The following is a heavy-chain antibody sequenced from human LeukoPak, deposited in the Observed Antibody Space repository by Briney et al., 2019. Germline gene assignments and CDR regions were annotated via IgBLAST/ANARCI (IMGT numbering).Heavy chain of an antibody. CDR2: ISGSGGST. Sequence: GGSLRLSCAASGFTFSSYAMSWVRQAPGKGLEWVSAISGSGGSTYYAESVKGRFNIPRDNSKNTLYLQMNSLRAEDTAVYYCAKDIPDCGGDCYPFGFDYWGQGTLVTVSS. V-gene: IGHV3-23*01. CDR3: AKDIPDCGGDCYPFGFDY. CDR1: GFTFSSYA. D-gene: IGHD2-21*01. J-gene: IGHJ4*02.